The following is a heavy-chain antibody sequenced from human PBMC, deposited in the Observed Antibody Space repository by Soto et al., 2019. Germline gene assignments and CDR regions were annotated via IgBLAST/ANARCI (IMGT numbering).Heavy chain of an antibody. V-gene: IGHV3-23*01. CDR2: ISGSGGST. J-gene: IGHJ5*02. D-gene: IGHD6-13*01. CDR3: ARRPLAAAGTWSWFDP. CDR1: GFTFSSYA. Sequence: GGSLRLSCAASGFTFSSYAMSWVRQAPGKGLEWVSAISGSGGSTYYADSVKGRFTISRDNSKNTLYLQMNSLRAEDTAVYYCARRPLAAAGTWSWFDPWGQGTLVTVSS.